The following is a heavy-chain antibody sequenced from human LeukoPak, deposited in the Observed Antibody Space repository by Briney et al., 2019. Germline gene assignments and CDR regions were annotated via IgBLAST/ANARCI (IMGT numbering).Heavy chain of an antibody. D-gene: IGHD2/OR15-2a*01. CDR3: AREDPFFQAAAIDY. Sequence: ASVKVSCKASGYTFTSYDINWVRQATGQGLEWMGWMNPNSGNTGYAQKFQGRVTMTRNTSISTAYMELSSLRSEDTAVYYCAREDPFFQAAAIDYWGQGTLVTVSS. CDR1: GYTFTSYD. CDR2: MNPNSGNT. V-gene: IGHV1-8*01. J-gene: IGHJ4*02.